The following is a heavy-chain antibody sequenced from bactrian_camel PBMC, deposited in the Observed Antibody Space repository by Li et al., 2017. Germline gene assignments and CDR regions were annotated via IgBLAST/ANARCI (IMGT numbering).Heavy chain of an antibody. V-gene: IGHV3S54*01. J-gene: IGHJ4*01. Sequence: HVQLVESGGGSVQAGGSLRISCTASGNTVRRRCMAWFRQAPGKEREGVAARDTLLANTYYSDSVKGRFTISRDNAKDTLYLQMNSLKIEDTAVYYCALGSSRQATMTARGKGTQVTVSS. D-gene: IGHD3*01. CDR1: GNTVRRRC. CDR2: RDTLLANT.